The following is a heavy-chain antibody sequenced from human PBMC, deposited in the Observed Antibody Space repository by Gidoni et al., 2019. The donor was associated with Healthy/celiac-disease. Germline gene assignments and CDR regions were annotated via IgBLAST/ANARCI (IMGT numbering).Heavy chain of an antibody. CDR1: RGSISSSSYY. CDR2: IYYSGST. Sequence: QLQLQESGPGLVKPSETLSLTCTVSRGSISSSSYYSGWIRQPPGKGLEWIGSIYYSGSTYYNPSLKSRVTISVDTSKNQFSLKLSSVTAADTAVYYCASDPGSSFDYWGQGTLVTVSS. J-gene: IGHJ4*02. CDR3: ASDPGSSFDY. V-gene: IGHV4-39*01. D-gene: IGHD2-15*01.